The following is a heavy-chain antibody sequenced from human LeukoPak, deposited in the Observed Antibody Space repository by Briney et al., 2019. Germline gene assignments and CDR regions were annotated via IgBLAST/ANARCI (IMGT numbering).Heavy chain of an antibody. D-gene: IGHD3-16*01. Sequence: KPSETLSLTCTVSRGSIDNYYWSWIRQPPGKGLEWIGYIYYSGNTNYNPSLMSRVAMSVDTSKNQFSLKLSSVTAADTAVYYCARGQVCFDYWGQGTLVTVSS. CDR3: ARGQVCFDY. J-gene: IGHJ4*02. CDR1: RGSIDNYY. CDR2: IYYSGNT. V-gene: IGHV4-59*12.